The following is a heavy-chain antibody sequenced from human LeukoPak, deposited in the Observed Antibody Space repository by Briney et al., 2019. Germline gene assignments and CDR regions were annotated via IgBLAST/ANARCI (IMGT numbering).Heavy chain of an antibody. D-gene: IGHD2-2*01. CDR2: ISSSSSYI. V-gene: IGHV3-21*01. J-gene: IGHJ3*02. Sequence: GGSLRLSCAASGFTFSSYSMNWVRQAPGKGLEWVSSISSSSSYIYYADSVKGRFTISRDNAKNSLHLQMNSLRAEDTAVYYCATSIVVVPAAAFDIWGQGTMVTVSS. CDR3: ATSIVVVPAAAFDI. CDR1: GFTFSSYS.